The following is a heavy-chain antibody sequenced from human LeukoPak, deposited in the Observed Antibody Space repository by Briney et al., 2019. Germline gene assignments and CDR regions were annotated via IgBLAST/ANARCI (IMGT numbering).Heavy chain of an antibody. CDR3: ASGWFDP. J-gene: IGHJ5*02. Sequence: GGSLRLSCAASGFTISSNYMTWVRQAPGKGLEWVSVTYINGPTYYADSVKGRFTISRDNSKNTLFLQMNSLRAEDTAVYYCASGWFDPWGQGTLVTVSS. CDR2: TYINGPT. V-gene: IGHV3-66*01. CDR1: GFTISSNY.